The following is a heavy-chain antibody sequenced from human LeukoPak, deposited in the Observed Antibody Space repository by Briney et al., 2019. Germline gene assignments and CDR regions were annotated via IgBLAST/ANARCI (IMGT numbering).Heavy chain of an antibody. CDR3: ASGPVPEYFHH. J-gene: IGHJ1*01. Sequence: PSETLSLTCTVSGGSTSSYYWSWIRQPPGKGLEWIGYIYYSGSTNYNSSLKSRITISVDTSKNQFSLKLSSVTAADTAVYYCASGPVPEYFHHWGQGTLVTVSS. CDR2: IYYSGST. CDR1: GGSTSSYY. V-gene: IGHV4-59*01. D-gene: IGHD2-2*01.